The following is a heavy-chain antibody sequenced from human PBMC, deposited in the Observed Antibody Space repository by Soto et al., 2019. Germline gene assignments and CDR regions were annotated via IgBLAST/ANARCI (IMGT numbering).Heavy chain of an antibody. CDR2: IIPIFGTA. V-gene: IGHV1-69*13. CDR1: GYTFTSYD. D-gene: IGHD2-2*01. CDR3: ARIRVPAAMMAYYYYGMDV. J-gene: IGHJ6*02. Sequence: ASVKVSCKASGYTFTSYDINWVRQAPGQGLEWMGGIIPIFGTANYAQKFQGRVTITADESTSTAYMELSSLRSEDTAVYYCARIRVPAAMMAYYYYGMDVWGQGTTVTVSS.